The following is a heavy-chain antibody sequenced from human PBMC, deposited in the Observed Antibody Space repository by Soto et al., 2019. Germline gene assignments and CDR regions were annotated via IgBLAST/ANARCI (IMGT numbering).Heavy chain of an antibody. CDR1: GYTFIRYG. V-gene: IGHV1-18*01. Sequence: QVQLAQSANEVKKPGASVRVSCKAAGYTFIRYGIAWVRQAPGQGLEWMGWISPYNDYTVYAQKFQGRVSMTADTSTGTGYRSRGGRKSDDAAVYYCARGGYYDGAWGKLSHYGLDVWGQGTSVSVSS. J-gene: IGHJ6*02. CDR3: ARGGYYDGAWGKLSHYGLDV. CDR2: ISPYNDYT. D-gene: IGHD3-16*01.